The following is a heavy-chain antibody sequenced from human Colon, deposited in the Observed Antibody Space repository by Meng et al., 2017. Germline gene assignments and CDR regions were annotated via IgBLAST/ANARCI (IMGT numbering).Heavy chain of an antibody. Sequence: VPLRWSGPGRVRPSETLSLICAVSGASVRSPAHPWGWVRQPPGKGLEWIGYARIDYANTNYTPSLKCRVNVSLDTSKNQFSLNVRSVTAADTAVYYCARDYWGSLDFWGQGILVTVSS. CDR2: ARIDYANT. D-gene: IGHD3-16*01. CDR3: ARDYWGSLDF. V-gene: IGHV4-61*08. J-gene: IGHJ4*02. CDR1: GASVRSPAHP.